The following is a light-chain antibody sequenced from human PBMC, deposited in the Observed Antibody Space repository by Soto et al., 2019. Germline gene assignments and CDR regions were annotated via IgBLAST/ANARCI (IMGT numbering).Light chain of an antibody. V-gene: IGKV1-39*01. J-gene: IGKJ2*01. CDR1: QSISSY. Sequence: DIQMTQSPSSLSASVGDRVTITCRASQSISSYLNWYQQKRGKAPKLLIYAASSLQSGVPSRFSGSGAGTDFTLTISSLQPEDFATYYCQRSYSTLYTFGQGTKLETK. CDR2: AAS. CDR3: QRSYSTLYT.